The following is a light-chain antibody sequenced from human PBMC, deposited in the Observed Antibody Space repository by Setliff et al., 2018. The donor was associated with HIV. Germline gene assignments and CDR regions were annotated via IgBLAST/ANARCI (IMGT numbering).Light chain of an antibody. CDR2: DVS. CDR1: SSDVGGYNS. J-gene: IGLJ1*01. Sequence: LTQPRSVSGSPGQSVTISCTGTSSDVGGYNSVSWYQQHPGKAPKLMIYDVSKRPSGVPDRFSGSKSGNTASLTISGLQAEDEADYYCCSYAGSYTFVFGTGTKVTVL. V-gene: IGLV2-11*01. CDR3: CSYAGSYTFV.